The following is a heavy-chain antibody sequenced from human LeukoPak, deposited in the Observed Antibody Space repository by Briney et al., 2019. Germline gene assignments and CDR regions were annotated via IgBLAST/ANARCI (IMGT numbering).Heavy chain of an antibody. V-gene: IGHV3-30*18. J-gene: IGHJ4*02. CDR1: GFTFSSYG. CDR3: AKDRGDYVLDY. D-gene: IGHD3-16*01. Sequence: GGSLRLSCAASGFTFSSYGMHWVRQAPGKGLEWVAVISYDGSNKYYADSVKGRFTTSRDNSKNTLYLQMNGLRAEDTAVYYCAKDRGDYVLDYWGQGTLVTVSS. CDR2: ISYDGSNK.